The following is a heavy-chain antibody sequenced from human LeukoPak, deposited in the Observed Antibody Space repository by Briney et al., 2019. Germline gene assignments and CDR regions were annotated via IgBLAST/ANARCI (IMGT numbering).Heavy chain of an antibody. CDR3: ARAEGNGYNYYFDY. Sequence: PGGSLRLSCAASGFTVSSNYMSWVRQAPGKGLEWVSVIYSGGSTYYADSVKGRFTISRDNSKNTLYLQMNSLRAEDTAVYYCARAEGNGYNYYFDYWGQGTLVTVSS. CDR1: GFTVSSNY. J-gene: IGHJ4*02. CDR2: IYSGGST. V-gene: IGHV3-53*01. D-gene: IGHD5-24*01.